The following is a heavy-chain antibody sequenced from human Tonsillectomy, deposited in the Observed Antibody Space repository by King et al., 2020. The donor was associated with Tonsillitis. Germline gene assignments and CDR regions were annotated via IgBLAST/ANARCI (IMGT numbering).Heavy chain of an antibody. CDR3: ARILYYYDSSGYSISSGQDAFDI. CDR1: GGSISSSSYY. D-gene: IGHD3-22*01. V-gene: IGHV4-39*07. Sequence: QLQESGPGLVKPSETLSLTCTVSGGSISSSSYYWGWIRQPPGKGLEWIGSIYYSGSTYYNPSLKSRVTISVDTSKNQFSLKLSSVTAADTAVYYCARILYYYDSSGYSISSGQDAFDIWGQGTMVTVSS. J-gene: IGHJ3*02. CDR2: IYYSGST.